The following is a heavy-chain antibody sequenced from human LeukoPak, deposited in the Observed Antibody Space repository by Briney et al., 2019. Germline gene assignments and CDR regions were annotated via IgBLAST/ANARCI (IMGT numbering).Heavy chain of an antibody. Sequence: GGSPRLSCAASGFTVSSNYMSWVRQAPGKGLEWVSVIYSGGSTYYADSVKGRFTISRDNSKNTLYLQMNSLRAEDTAVYYCAKRGADPSQRNIVAYYFDYWGQGTLVTVSS. D-gene: IGHD2-15*01. V-gene: IGHV3-53*01. CDR1: GFTVSSNY. CDR2: IYSGGST. J-gene: IGHJ4*02. CDR3: AKRGADPSQRNIVAYYFDY.